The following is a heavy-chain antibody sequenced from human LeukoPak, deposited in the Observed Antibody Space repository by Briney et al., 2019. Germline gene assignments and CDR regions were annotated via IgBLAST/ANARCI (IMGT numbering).Heavy chain of an antibody. CDR3: ASPGDGAAFDI. D-gene: IGHD4-17*01. V-gene: IGHV4-39*01. J-gene: IGHJ3*02. Sequence: SETLSHTRTVTGGSISSSSYYWGWIRQPPGKGLEWIGSIYYSGSTYYNPSLKSRVTISVDTSKNQFSLKLSSVTAADTAVYYCASPGDGAAFDIWGQGTMVTVSS. CDR1: GGSISSSSYY. CDR2: IYYSGST.